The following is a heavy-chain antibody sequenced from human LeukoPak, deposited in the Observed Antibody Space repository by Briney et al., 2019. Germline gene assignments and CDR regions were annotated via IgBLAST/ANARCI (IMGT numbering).Heavy chain of an antibody. CDR3: ARLPYGGSYYYFDY. CDR1: GGSISTYY. V-gene: IGHV4-59*08. D-gene: IGHD1-26*01. J-gene: IGHJ4*02. Sequence: PSETLSLTCTVSGGSISTYYWSWIRQPPGKGLEWIGYILYSGGTNYNPSLKSRVTISADTSKNQFSLKLSSVTAADTAVYYCARLPYGGSYYYFDYWGQGTLVTVSS. CDR2: ILYSGGT.